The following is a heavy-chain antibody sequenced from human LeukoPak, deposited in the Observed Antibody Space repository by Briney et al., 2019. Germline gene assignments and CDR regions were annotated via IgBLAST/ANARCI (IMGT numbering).Heavy chain of an antibody. V-gene: IGHV3-33*06. CDR3: AKERGGGGYSYGQYYFDY. J-gene: IGHJ4*02. D-gene: IGHD5-18*01. Sequence: GGSLRLSCAASGFTFSSYGMHWVRQAPGKGLEWVAVIWYDGSNKYYADSVKGRFTISRDNSKNTLYLQMNSLRAEDTAVYYCAKERGGGGYSYGQYYFDYWGQGTLVTVSS. CDR1: GFTFSSYG. CDR2: IWYDGSNK.